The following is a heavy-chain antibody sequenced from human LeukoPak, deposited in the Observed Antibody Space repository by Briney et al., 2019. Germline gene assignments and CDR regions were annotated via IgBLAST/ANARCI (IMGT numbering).Heavy chain of an antibody. CDR1: GYTFTSYY. V-gene: IGHV1-46*01. Sequence: VASVKVSCKASGYTFTSYYMHWVRQAPGQGLEWMGIINPSGGSTSYAQKFQGRVTMTRDMSTSTVYMELSSLRSEDTAVYYCARDPDDYGGSDAFDIWGQGTMVTVSS. CDR3: ARDPDDYGGSDAFDI. J-gene: IGHJ3*02. D-gene: IGHD4-23*01. CDR2: INPSGGST.